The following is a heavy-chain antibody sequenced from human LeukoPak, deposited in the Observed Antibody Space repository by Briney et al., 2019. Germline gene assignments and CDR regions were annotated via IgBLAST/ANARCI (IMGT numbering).Heavy chain of an antibody. D-gene: IGHD3-10*01. CDR2: IWYGGSNK. Sequence: PGGSLRLSCAASGFTFSSYGMHWVRQAPGKGLEWVAVIWYGGSNKYYADSVKGRFTISRDNSKNTLYLQMNSLRAEDTAVYYCAKDMGRLRRVMDYWGQGTLVTVSS. V-gene: IGHV3-30*02. CDR1: GFTFSSYG. CDR3: AKDMGRLRRVMDY. J-gene: IGHJ4*02.